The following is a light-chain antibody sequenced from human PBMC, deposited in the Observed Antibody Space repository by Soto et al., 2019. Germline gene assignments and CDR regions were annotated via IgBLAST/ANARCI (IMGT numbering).Light chain of an antibody. J-gene: IGLJ1*01. CDR2: DVS. Sequence: QSALTQPASVSGSPGQSITISCTGTSSDVGGYNYVSWYQHHPGKAPKLIIYDVSNRPSGVSIRFSGSKSDNTASLTISWLQPEDEADYHCSSYTTSNTRQIVFGTGTKDTVL. V-gene: IGLV2-14*03. CDR1: SSDVGGYNY. CDR3: SSYTTSNTRQIV.